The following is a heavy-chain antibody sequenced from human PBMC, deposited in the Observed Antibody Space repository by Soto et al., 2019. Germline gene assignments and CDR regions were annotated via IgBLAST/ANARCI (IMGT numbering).Heavy chain of an antibody. CDR3: ARRKVVTESFDYYGMDV. Sequence: NPSETLSLTCTVSGGSISSSSYYWGWIRQPPGKGLEWIGSIYYSGSTYYNPSLKSRVTISVDTSKNQFSLKLSSVTAADTAVYYCARRKVVTESFDYYGMDVWGQGTTVTVSS. CDR2: IYYSGST. D-gene: IGHD2-15*01. CDR1: GGSISSSSYY. J-gene: IGHJ6*02. V-gene: IGHV4-39*01.